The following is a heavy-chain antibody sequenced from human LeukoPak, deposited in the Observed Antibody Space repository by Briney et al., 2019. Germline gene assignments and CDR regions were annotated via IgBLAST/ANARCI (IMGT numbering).Heavy chain of an antibody. D-gene: IGHD4-17*01. J-gene: IGHJ3*02. CDR3: ARTLTTPTADAFDI. CDR2: ISGSGGST. V-gene: IGHV3-23*01. Sequence: PGGSLRLSCAASGFTFSSYAMSWVRQAPGKGLEWVSAISGSGGSTYYADSVKGRFTISRDISNNTLSLQMNSLRAEDTAVYYCARTLTTPTADAFDIWGQGTMVTVSS. CDR1: GFTFSSYA.